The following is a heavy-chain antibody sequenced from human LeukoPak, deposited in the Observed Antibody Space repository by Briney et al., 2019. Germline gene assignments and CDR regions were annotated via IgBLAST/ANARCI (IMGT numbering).Heavy chain of an antibody. Sequence: GASVKVSCKASGCTFSIYAISWVRQAPGQGLEWMGGIIPIFGTANYAQKFQGRVTITADESTSTAYMELSSLRSEDTAVYYCARDRRAYCSGGSCYSPLDYWGQGTLVTVSS. CDR1: GCTFSIYA. J-gene: IGHJ4*02. V-gene: IGHV1-69*13. CDR2: IIPIFGTA. D-gene: IGHD2-15*01. CDR3: ARDRRAYCSGGSCYSPLDY.